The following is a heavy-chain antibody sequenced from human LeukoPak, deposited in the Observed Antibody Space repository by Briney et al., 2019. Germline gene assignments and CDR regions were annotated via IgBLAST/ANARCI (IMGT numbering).Heavy chain of an antibody. V-gene: IGHV4-4*02. CDR3: ARTVQVVVAASYWYFDL. CDR1: GGSISSSNW. D-gene: IGHD2-15*01. Sequence: SGTLSLTCAVSGGSISSSNWWSWVRQPPGKGLEWIGEIYHSGSTNYNPSLKSRVTISVDKSKNQFSLKLSSVTAADTAVYYCARTVQVVVAASYWYFDLWGRGTLVTVSS. J-gene: IGHJ2*01. CDR2: IYHSGST.